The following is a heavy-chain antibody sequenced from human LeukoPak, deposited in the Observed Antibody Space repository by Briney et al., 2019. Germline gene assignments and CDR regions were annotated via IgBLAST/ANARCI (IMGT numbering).Heavy chain of an antibody. Sequence: EASVKVSCKASGGTFSSYAISWVRQAPGQGLEWMGGIIPIFGTANYAQKFRGRVTITTDESTSTAYMELSSLRSEDTAVYYCARDPMAPAHYFDYWGQGTLVTVSS. J-gene: IGHJ4*02. D-gene: IGHD3-10*01. V-gene: IGHV1-69*05. CDR2: IIPIFGTA. CDR3: ARDPMAPAHYFDY. CDR1: GGTFSSYA.